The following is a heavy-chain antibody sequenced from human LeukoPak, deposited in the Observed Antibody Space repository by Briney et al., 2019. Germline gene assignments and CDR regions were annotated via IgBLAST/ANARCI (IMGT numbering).Heavy chain of an antibody. Sequence: SETLSLTCTVSGGSISSGSYYWSWIRQPAGKGLEWIGRIYTSGSANYNPSLKSRVTMSLDRPKNQFSLRLNSMTAADTAVYYCARESAIDWYFDSWGQGTQVTVSS. CDR2: IYTSGSA. CDR1: GGSISSGSYY. CDR3: ARESAIDWYFDS. J-gene: IGHJ4*02. D-gene: IGHD5/OR15-5a*01. V-gene: IGHV4-61*02.